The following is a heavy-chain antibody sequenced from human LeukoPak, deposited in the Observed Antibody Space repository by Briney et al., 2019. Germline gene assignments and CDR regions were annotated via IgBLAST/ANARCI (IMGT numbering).Heavy chain of an antibody. CDR1: GFTFTTYA. CDR3: ASYRNGAFDI. Sequence: GASVKVSCKTSGFTFTTYAISWVRPAPRLGLECMGWISAYNGDTNYAQNVQDRVTMTTDTSTSTAYLELRNLRSDDTAVYFCASYRNGAFDIWGQGTTITVSS. CDR2: ISAYNGDT. D-gene: IGHD1-14*01. J-gene: IGHJ3*02. V-gene: IGHV1-18*01.